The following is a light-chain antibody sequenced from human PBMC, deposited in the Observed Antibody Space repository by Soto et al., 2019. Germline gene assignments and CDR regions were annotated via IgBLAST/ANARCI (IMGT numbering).Light chain of an antibody. V-gene: IGKV4-1*01. CDR3: QQYYSTPLS. J-gene: IGKJ4*01. Sequence: IVMTQSPDSLAVSLGARATINCKSSQSVLYIADNKHYLAWYKQKPGQPPKLLIYWASTRESGVPDRFSGSGSGTDVTLTISSLQPEDVAFYYCQQYYSTPLSFGGWTEVEIK. CDR2: WAS. CDR1: QSVLYIADNKHY.